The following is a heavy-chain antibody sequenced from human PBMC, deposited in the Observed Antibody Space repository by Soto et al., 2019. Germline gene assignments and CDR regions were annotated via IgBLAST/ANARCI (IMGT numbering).Heavy chain of an antibody. V-gene: IGHV3-21*01. CDR2: ISSSASYT. Sequence: GGSLRLSCAGSGFTFSTFDIHWVRQAPGKGLEWVSSISSSASYTYSADSVKGRFTISRDNAHNSLYLQMSSLRAEDTAIYFCARETGYSSTWTNWFDPWGQGTLVTVSS. CDR3: ARETGYSSTWTNWFDP. D-gene: IGHD6-13*01. CDR1: GFTFSTFD. J-gene: IGHJ5*02.